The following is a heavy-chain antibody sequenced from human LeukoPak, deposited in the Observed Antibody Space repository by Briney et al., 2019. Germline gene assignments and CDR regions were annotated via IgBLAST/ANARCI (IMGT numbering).Heavy chain of an antibody. CDR1: GYTFTSYD. J-gene: IGHJ4*02. CDR2: MNPNSGNT. CDR3: AIIYDSSGYYYYFDY. D-gene: IGHD3-22*01. Sequence: ASVKVSCKASGYTFTSYDINWVRQATGQGLEWMGWMNPNSGNTGYAQKFQGRVTMTRNTSISTAYMELSSLRSEDTAVYYCAIIYDSSGYYYYFDYWGQGTLVTVSS. V-gene: IGHV1-8*01.